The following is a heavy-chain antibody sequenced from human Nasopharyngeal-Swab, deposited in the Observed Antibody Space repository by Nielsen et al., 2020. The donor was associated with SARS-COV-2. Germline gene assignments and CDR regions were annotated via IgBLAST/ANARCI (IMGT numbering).Heavy chain of an antibody. V-gene: IGHV4-59*08. Sequence: GSLRLSCTVSGDSISPYYWSWIRRPPGKGLDWIGYISYSGSTNYNPSLKSRVTISVDTSKKQFSLRLSSLTAADTAVYYCARHAPPVYYYYMDVWGKGTTVTVSS. CDR1: GDSISPYY. CDR2: ISYSGST. CDR3: ARHAPPVYYYYMDV. J-gene: IGHJ6*03.